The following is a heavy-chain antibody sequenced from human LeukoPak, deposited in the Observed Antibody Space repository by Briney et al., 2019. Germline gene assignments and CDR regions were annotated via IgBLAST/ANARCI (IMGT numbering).Heavy chain of an antibody. CDR2: ISYDGRKT. CDR1: GFTFSNHG. V-gene: IGHV3-33*05. J-gene: IGHJ4*02. Sequence: PGGSLRLSCAVSGFTFSNHGMHWVRQAPGKGLEWVAVISYDGRKTYYADSVKGRFTISRDNSKNTLYLQMNSLRAEDTAVYYCARRGRQLEKTGPKSLSHLTRSYFDYWGQGTLVTVSS. CDR3: ARRGRQLEKTGPKSLSHLTRSYFDY. D-gene: IGHD5-18*01.